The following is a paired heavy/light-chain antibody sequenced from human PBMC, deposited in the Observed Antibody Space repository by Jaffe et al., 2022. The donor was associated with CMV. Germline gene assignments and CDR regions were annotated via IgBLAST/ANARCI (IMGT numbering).Light chain of an antibody. CDR3: GADHGSGSNFVWV. J-gene: IGLJ3*02. V-gene: IGLV9-49*01. Sequence: QPVLTQPPSASASLGASVTLTCTLSSGYSNYKVDWYQQRPGKGPRFVMRVGTGGIVGSKGDGIPDRFSVLGSGLNRYLTIKNIQEEDESDYHCGADHGSGSNFVWVFGGGTKLTVL. CDR1: SGYSNYK. CDR2: VGTGGIVG.
Heavy chain of an antibody. Sequence: EVQLLESGGGLVQPGGSLRLSCAASGFTFSSYAMSWVRQAPGKGLEWVSAISGSGGSTYYADSVKGRFTISRDNSKNTLYLQMNSLRAEDTAVYYCAKSRTYYDILTGYFNPMGDWFDPWGQGTLVTVSS. CDR1: GFTFSSYA. CDR2: ISGSGGST. J-gene: IGHJ5*02. CDR3: AKSRTYYDILTGYFNPMGDWFDP. V-gene: IGHV3-23*01. D-gene: IGHD3-9*01.